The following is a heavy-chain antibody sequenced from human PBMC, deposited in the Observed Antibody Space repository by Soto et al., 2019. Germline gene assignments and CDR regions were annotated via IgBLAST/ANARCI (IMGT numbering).Heavy chain of an antibody. CDR2: IYTSGIT. V-gene: IGHV4-4*07. Sequence: QVQLQESGPGLVKPSETLSLTCTVSVGSISSYYWSWIRQPAGKGLEWIGRIYTSGITNYNPRLKSRVTMSVDTSKKQFSLKLSSVTAADTPVYYCAREGTMIGVGPMAVWGQGTTVPVSS. J-gene: IGHJ6*02. CDR1: VGSISSYY. D-gene: IGHD3-22*01. CDR3: AREGTMIGVGPMAV.